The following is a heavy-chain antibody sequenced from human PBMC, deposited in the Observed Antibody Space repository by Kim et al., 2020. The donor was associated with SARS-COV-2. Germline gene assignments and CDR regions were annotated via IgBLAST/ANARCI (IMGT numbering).Heavy chain of an antibody. J-gene: IGHJ4*01. Sequence: TNYVKKMQSRVDMTRDKSRSAVYMELSSLIPEDAAVYYCARSTAPRGFDHWGQGTLVTVSS. V-gene: IGHV1-46*04. D-gene: IGHD3-10*01. CDR2: T. CDR3: ARSTAPRGFDH.